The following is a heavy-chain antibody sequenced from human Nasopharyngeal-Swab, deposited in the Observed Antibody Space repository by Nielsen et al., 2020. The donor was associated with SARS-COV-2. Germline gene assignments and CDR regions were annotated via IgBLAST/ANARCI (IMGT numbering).Heavy chain of an antibody. J-gene: IGHJ4*02. Sequence: SCTVSGGSISSGGYYWSWIRQHPGKGLEWIGYIYYSGSTYYNPSLKSRVTISVDTSKNQFSLKLSSVTAADTAVYYCARTERGYSGRDYWGQGTLVTVSS. CDR1: GGSISSGGYY. D-gene: IGHD5-12*01. CDR3: ARTERGYSGRDY. CDR2: IYYSGST. V-gene: IGHV4-31*02.